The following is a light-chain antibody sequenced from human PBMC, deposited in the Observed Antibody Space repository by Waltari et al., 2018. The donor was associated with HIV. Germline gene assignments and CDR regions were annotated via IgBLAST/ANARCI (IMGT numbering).Light chain of an antibody. CDR3: LQSYSSPLS. CDR1: QTVSTY. J-gene: IGKJ3*01. V-gene: IGKV1-39*01. Sequence: DIQVTQSPSSLSASVGDRVTIACRTSQTVSTYVNWYQQKEGEAPKLLISVASALQSGVPSRFSGSGSGTDFTLSISSLEPEDFATYYCLQSYSSPLSFGPGTRVDI. CDR2: VAS.